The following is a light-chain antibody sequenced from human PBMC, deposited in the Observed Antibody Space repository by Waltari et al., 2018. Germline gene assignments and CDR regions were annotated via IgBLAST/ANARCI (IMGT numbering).Light chain of an antibody. CDR1: ELPRQY. J-gene: IGLJ2*01. CDR2: KDT. Sequence: SYELTQPPSESVSPGQTANITCTGEELPRQYGYWYQQKSGQAPLLVIFKDTERPSGIPERFSGSTSGTTVTLTISGVQAEDEAEYFCQSADDSGTYVVFGGGTRLTIL. CDR3: QSADDSGTYVV. V-gene: IGLV3-25*03.